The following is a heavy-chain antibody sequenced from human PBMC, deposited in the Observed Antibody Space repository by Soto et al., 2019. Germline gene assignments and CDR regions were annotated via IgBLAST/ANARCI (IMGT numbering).Heavy chain of an antibody. Sequence: XSVKVSCKASVYTFTSYDINWVRQATGQGLEWMGWMNPNSGNTGYAQKFQGRVTMTRNTSISTAYMELSSLRSEDTAVYYCAREAPHITGTTYGSWFYYYGMDVWGQGTTVTVSS. V-gene: IGHV1-8*01. CDR2: MNPNSGNT. J-gene: IGHJ6*02. CDR3: AREAPHITGTTYGSWFYYYGMDV. CDR1: VYTFTSYD. D-gene: IGHD1-7*01.